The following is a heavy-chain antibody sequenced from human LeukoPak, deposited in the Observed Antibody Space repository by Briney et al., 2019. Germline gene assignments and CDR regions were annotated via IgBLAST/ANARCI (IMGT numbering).Heavy chain of an antibody. J-gene: IGHJ6*03. CDR3: AREIERLDYYYYMDV. CDR1: GGSISSGDYY. D-gene: IGHD2-21*01. CDR2: IYYSGST. V-gene: IGHV4-30-4*08. Sequence: SQTLSLTCTVSGGSISSGDYYWSWIRQPPGPGLEWIGYIYYSGSTYYNPSLKSRVTISVDTSKNQFSLKLSSVTAADTAVYYCAREIERLDYYYYMDVWGKGTTVTVSS.